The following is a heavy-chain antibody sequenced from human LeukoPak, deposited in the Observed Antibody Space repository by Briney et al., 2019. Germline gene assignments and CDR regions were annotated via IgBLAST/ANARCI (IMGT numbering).Heavy chain of an antibody. CDR3: AKDRHVDIVATILDY. V-gene: IGHV3-9*02. Sequence: GGSLRLSCAASGFTSDDYAMHWVRQAPGKGLEWVSGISWNSGSIGYADSVKGRFTISRDNAKNSLYLQMNSLRAEDTALYYCAKDRHVDIVATILDYWGQGTLVTVSS. CDR1: GFTSDDYA. J-gene: IGHJ4*02. D-gene: IGHD5-12*01. CDR2: ISWNSGSI.